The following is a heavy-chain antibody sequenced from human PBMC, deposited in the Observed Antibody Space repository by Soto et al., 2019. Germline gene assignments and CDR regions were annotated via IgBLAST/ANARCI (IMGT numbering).Heavy chain of an antibody. CDR2: TYYRSKWYN. V-gene: IGHV6-1*01. CDR3: ARDLGAFDI. CDR1: GDSVSSNTAA. D-gene: IGHD7-27*01. Sequence: QVQLQQSGPGLVKPSQTLSLTCAVFGDSVSSNTAAWTWIRQSPSRGLEWLGRTYYRSKWYNDYAVSVKRRITINPDPSRNQLSLQLNSVTPEDTAVYYCARDLGAFDIWGQGTMVTVSS. J-gene: IGHJ3*02.